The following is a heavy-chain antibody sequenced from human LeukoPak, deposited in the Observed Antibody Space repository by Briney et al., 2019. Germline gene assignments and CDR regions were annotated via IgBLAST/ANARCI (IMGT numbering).Heavy chain of an antibody. Sequence: ASVTVSCKASGYTFTGYHIHWVRQAPGQGLEWMGRITPTTGDTNFAQKFQGRVTMTRDTSITTAYMGVSSLRPDDTAMYFGARDQGSLSRSWYTGYWGQGTQVTVSS. CDR1: GYTFTGYH. D-gene: IGHD6-13*01. CDR3: ARDQGSLSRSWYTGY. J-gene: IGHJ4*02. CDR2: ITPTTGDT. V-gene: IGHV1-2*06.